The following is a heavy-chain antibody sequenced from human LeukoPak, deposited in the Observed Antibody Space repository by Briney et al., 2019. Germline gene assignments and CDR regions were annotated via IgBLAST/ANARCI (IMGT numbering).Heavy chain of an antibody. Sequence: AESLLISCKGFADSTSTYWIICLGQQAGRRLQWLGIVYAGDSDTRYSPTFHGQVTMSTKKSVHTASLQWRSLKASDAAIYFCTRIAFTSDWSFDYWGQGTQVTVSS. J-gene: IGHJ4*02. CDR1: ADSTSTYW. CDR2: VYAGDSDT. D-gene: IGHD2-2*01. CDR3: TRIAFTSDWSFDY. V-gene: IGHV5-51*01.